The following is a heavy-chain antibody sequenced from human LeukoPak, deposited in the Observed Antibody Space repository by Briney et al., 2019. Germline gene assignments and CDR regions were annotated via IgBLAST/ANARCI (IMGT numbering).Heavy chain of an antibody. J-gene: IGHJ3*02. CDR2: IYYSGST. D-gene: IGHD2-2*02. CDR3: ARAGCSSTSCYTDAFDI. CDR1: GGSISSYY. V-gene: IGHV4-59*01. Sequence: SETLSLTCTVSGGSISSYYWSWIRQPPGKGLEWIGYIYYSGSTNYNPSLKSRVTISVDTSKNQFSLKLSSVTAADTAVYYCARAGCSSTSCYTDAFDIWGQGTMVTVPS.